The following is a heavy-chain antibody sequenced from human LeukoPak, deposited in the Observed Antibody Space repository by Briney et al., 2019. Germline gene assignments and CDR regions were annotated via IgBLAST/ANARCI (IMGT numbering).Heavy chain of an antibody. V-gene: IGHV4-61*02. Sequence: SETLSLTCTVSGGSISSGSYYWSWIRQPAGKGLEWIGRIYTSGSTNYNPSLKSRVTISVDTSKNQFSLKLSSVTAADTAVYYCARARVWFGELHAFDIWGQGTMVTVSS. D-gene: IGHD3-10*01. J-gene: IGHJ3*02. CDR1: GGSISSGSYY. CDR2: IYTSGST. CDR3: ARARVWFGELHAFDI.